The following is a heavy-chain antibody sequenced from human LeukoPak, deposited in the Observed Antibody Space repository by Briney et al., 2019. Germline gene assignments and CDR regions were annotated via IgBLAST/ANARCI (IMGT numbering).Heavy chain of an antibody. J-gene: IGHJ4*02. CDR3: AREGSSGYSFDY. CDR2: ASSSGSRQ. CDR1: GLTFSSFE. D-gene: IGHD6-19*01. V-gene: IGHV3-48*03. Sequence: GGSLRHSCAASGLTFSSFEMHWVRQAPGKGLEWISYASSSGSRQLYGDSVKGRFTISRDNAKNSLYLQMNSLRADDTAIYYCAREGSSGYSFDYWGQGTLVTVSS.